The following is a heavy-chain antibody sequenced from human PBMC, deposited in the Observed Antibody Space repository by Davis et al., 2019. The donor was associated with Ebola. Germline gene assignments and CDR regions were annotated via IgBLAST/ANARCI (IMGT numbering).Heavy chain of an antibody. CDR3: ARRGSIAARGNTQFDY. Sequence: GESLKISCAASGFTFSSYWMSWVRQAPGKGLEWVANIKQDGSEKYCVDSVKGRFTISRDNAKNSLYLQMNSLRAEDTAVYYCARRGSIAARGNTQFDYWGQGTLVTVSS. CDR2: IKQDGSEK. CDR1: GFTFSSYW. D-gene: IGHD6-6*01. V-gene: IGHV3-7*01. J-gene: IGHJ4*02.